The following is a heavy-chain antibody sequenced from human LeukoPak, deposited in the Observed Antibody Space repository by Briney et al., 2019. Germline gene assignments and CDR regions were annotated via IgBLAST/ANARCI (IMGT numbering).Heavy chain of an antibody. V-gene: IGHV3-30*18. CDR3: AKDIGRVFLCFGELLSGYSDY. D-gene: IGHD3-10*01. Sequence: PGGSLRLSCAASGFTVSSNYMSWVRQAPGKGLKWMAIISHDGTDKYYADSVKGRFTISRDNSKNTLYLQMNSLRAEDTAVYYCAKDIGRVFLCFGELLSGYSDYWGQGPLVPVPS. CDR2: ISHDGTDK. CDR1: GFTVSSNY. J-gene: IGHJ4*02.